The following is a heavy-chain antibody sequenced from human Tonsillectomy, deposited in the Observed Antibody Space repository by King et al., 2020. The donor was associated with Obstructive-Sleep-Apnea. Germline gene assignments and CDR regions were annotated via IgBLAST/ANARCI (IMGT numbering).Heavy chain of an antibody. CDR2: ISSSSRNI. CDR3: AREIRCGGDCYSFDY. V-gene: IGHV3-48*04. Sequence: QLVQSGGGLVQPGGSLRLSCAASGVTFSSYSMKWVRRAPGKGLEWGSYISSSSRNIYYAASVKGRLTISRDNAKNSLYLQMNSLRAEDTAVYYCAREIRCGGDCYSFDYWGQGTLVTVSS. D-gene: IGHD2-21*02. CDR1: GVTFSSYS. J-gene: IGHJ4*02.